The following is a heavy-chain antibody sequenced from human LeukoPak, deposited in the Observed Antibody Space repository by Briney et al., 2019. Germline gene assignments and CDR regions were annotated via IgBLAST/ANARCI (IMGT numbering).Heavy chain of an antibody. CDR3: ASRTSWYYGLDV. V-gene: IGHV3-13*01. D-gene: IGHD1-1*01. CDR1: GFNFSKTD. Sequence: GGSLRLSCVASGFNFSKTDMHWVRQVTGKSLEWVSGIGSTGDTNYPGSVKGRFTISREIGKNSLYLQINDLRAEDTAVYYCASRTSWYYGLDVWGQGTTVTVSS. J-gene: IGHJ6*02. CDR2: IGSTGDT.